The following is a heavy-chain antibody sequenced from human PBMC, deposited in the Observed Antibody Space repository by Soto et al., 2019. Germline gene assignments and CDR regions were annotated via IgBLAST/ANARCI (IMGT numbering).Heavy chain of an antibody. CDR1: YGYIRGFY. CDR2: INHSGST. V-gene: IGHV4-34*01. Sequence: LPHRRGVFYGYIRGFYWRRISKKPGTGLEWIGEINHSGSTNYNPSLKSRVTISVDTSKNQFSLKLSSVTAADTAVYYCARVPYRGMVRGPDYYYGMDVWGQGTTVTVSS. D-gene: IGHD3-10*01. J-gene: IGHJ6*02. CDR3: ARVPYRGMVRGPDYYYGMDV.